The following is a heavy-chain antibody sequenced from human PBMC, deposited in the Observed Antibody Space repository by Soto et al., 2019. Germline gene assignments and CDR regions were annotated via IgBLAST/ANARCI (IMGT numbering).Heavy chain of an antibody. V-gene: IGHV4-30-4*01. CDR3: ARGDSMRPSLLSSPLDF. J-gene: IGHJ4*02. Sequence: QVQLRESGPGLVKPSQTLSLTCTVSGDTIYSDNYYWTWIRQPPGRGLELIAYIYYSGKTYYNPSFTNGTIISVHMSKTHFFLRLSSLTAACPSVYCCARGDSMRPSLLSSPLDFWGQGILVTVSS. D-gene: IGHD1-26*01. CDR2: IYYSGKT. CDR1: GDTIYSDNYY.